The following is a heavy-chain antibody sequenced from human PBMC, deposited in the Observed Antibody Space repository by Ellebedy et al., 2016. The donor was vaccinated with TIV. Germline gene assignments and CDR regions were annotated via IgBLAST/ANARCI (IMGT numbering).Heavy chain of an antibody. CDR2: INTSGGST. J-gene: IGHJ3*02. Sequence: AASVKVSCKASGYTFTTYSMHWVRQAPGQGLEWRGIINTSGGSTSYAQKVQGRVTMTRDTSTSTVYMELSSLRSEDTAVYYCARESTVVVMPDAFDIWGQGTMVTVSS. CDR3: ARESTVVVMPDAFDI. V-gene: IGHV1-46*01. CDR1: GYTFTTYS. D-gene: IGHD2-21*01.